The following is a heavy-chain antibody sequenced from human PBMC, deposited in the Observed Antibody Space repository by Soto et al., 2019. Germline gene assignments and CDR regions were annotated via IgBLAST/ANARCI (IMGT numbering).Heavy chain of an antibody. Sequence: PGGSLRLSCAASGFSFSDFYMNWIRQAPGKGPEWVSYMSSSGGTTYYADSVQGRFTISRDNSKNSLYLHMNSLRTEDTALYYCAKSRSSRGYGPTPYYFDYWGQGTLVTVSS. J-gene: IGHJ4*02. V-gene: IGHV3-11*01. CDR2: MSSSGGTT. D-gene: IGHD5-12*01. CDR3: AKSRSSRGYGPTPYYFDY. CDR1: GFSFSDFY.